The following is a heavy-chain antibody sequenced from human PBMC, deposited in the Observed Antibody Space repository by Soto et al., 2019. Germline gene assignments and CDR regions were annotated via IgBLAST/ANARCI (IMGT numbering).Heavy chain of an antibody. V-gene: IGHV3-30*18. D-gene: IGHD6-19*01. CDR1: GFTFSNAW. Sequence: GGSLRLSCAASGFTFSNAWMNWVRQAPGKGLEWVAVISYDVSNKYYADSVKGRFTISRDNSNNTLYLQMNSLRAEDTAVYYCAKDGGWLPTEVSWFDPWGQGTLVTVSS. J-gene: IGHJ5*02. CDR2: ISYDVSNK. CDR3: AKDGGWLPTEVSWFDP.